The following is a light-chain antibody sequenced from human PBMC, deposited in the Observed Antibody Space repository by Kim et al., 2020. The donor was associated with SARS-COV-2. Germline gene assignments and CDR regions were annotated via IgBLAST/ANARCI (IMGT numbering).Light chain of an antibody. CDR3: LLSYGDSRV. J-gene: IGLJ2*01. V-gene: IGLV7-46*01. CDR1: TGAVPGGHL. CDR2: DTG. Sequence: PAGQVPAPCNPSTGAVPGGHLPSWFQQKPGQAPRTLIYDTGNRHAWTPARFSGSLLGGKAALTLSAAQAEDEADYYCLLSYGDSRVFGGGTQLTVL.